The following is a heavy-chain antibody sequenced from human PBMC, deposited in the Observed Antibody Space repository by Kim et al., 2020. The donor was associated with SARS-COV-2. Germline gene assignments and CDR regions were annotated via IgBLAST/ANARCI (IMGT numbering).Heavy chain of an antibody. CDR3: ARGLDYYDSSGYYYFDY. V-gene: IGHV4-34*01. Sequence: LTSRVTISVDTSKNQFSLKLSSVTAADTAVYYCARGLDYYDSSGYYYFDYWGQGTLVTVSS. D-gene: IGHD3-22*01. J-gene: IGHJ4*02.